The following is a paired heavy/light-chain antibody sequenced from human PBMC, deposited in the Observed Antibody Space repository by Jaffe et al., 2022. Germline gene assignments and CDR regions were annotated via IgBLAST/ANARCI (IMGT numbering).Heavy chain of an antibody. J-gene: IGHJ4*02. Sequence: EMQLVESGGGLVQPGGSLRLSCAASGFTFSSYWMHWVRQAPGKGLVWVSRIKGDGSSTSYADSVKGRFTVSRDNAKNTLYLQMNSLRGEDTAVYYCTRGGSYSLGDYWGQGTLVTVSS. CDR3: TRGGSYSLGDY. CDR2: IKGDGSST. D-gene: IGHD1-26*01. CDR1: GFTFSSYW. V-gene: IGHV3-74*01.
Light chain of an antibody. CDR3: SSYAGTNRDV. J-gene: IGLJ3*02. V-gene: IGLV2-8*01. CDR1: SSDVGLYNY. CDR2: EVS. Sequence: QSALTQPPSASGSPGQSVTISCTGTSSDVGLYNYVSWYQQHPGKAPKLIISEVSKRPSGVPDRFSGSKSGNTASLTVSGLQAEDEADYYCSSYAGTNRDVFGGGTRLTVL.